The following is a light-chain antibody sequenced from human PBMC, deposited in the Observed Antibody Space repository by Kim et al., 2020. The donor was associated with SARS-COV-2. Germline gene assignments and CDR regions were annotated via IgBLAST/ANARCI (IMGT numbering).Light chain of an antibody. Sequence: SPGGIATLSCRASQSVRSSYLAWYQQKPGQAPRLLIYGASSRATGIPDRFSGSGSGTDFTLTISRLEPEDFAVYYCQQYDNLPRTFGQGTKVDIK. J-gene: IGKJ1*01. V-gene: IGKV3-20*01. CDR3: QQYDNLPRT. CDR1: QSVRSSY. CDR2: GAS.